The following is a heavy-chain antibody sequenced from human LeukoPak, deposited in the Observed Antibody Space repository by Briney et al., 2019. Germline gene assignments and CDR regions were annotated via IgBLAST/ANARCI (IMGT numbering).Heavy chain of an antibody. V-gene: IGHV1-69*04. Sequence: SVKVSCKASGGTFSSYAISWVRQAPGQGLEWMGRIIPIFGIANYAQKFQGRVTITADKSTSTAYMELSSLRSEDTAVYYCARALEAGGDDSLLDYWGQGTLVTVSS. D-gene: IGHD3-22*01. J-gene: IGHJ4*02. CDR3: ARALEAGGDDSLLDY. CDR2: IIPIFGIA. CDR1: GGTFSSYA.